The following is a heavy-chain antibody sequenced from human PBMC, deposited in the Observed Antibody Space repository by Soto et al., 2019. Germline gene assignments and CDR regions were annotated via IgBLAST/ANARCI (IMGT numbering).Heavy chain of an antibody. J-gene: IGHJ5*02. V-gene: IGHV3-33*01. Sequence: QVQLVESGGGVVQPGXSXXXXCXXXXXXXXXXXXXXXXQAPGKGLEWVAVIWYDGSNKYYADSVKGRFTISRDNSKNTLYLQMNSLRAEDTAVYYCARDYYGDYVGWFDPWGQGTLVTVSS. CDR2: IWYDGSNK. CDR3: ARDYYGDYVGWFDP. D-gene: IGHD4-17*01. CDR1: XXXXXXXX.